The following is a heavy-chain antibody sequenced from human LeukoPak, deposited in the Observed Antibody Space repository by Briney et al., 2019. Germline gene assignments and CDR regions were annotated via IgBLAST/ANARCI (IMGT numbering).Heavy chain of an antibody. V-gene: IGHV3-7*04. Sequence: VGSLRLSCAVSVFTFSADWMSCVREAPGRGLEWVANIKQDGSKIYYVESVKGRFTISRDNARNSLYLQMDSLRVEDTAVYYCARDFGSGNNWFDPWGQGTLVTVSS. CDR2: IKQDGSKI. D-gene: IGHD3-10*01. CDR1: VFTFSADW. CDR3: ARDFGSGNNWFDP. J-gene: IGHJ5*02.